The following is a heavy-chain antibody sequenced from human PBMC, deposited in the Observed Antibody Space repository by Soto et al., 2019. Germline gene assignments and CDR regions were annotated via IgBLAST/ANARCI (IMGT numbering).Heavy chain of an antibody. CDR3: AREQISMVFFDY. CDR2: MSYDGSNR. CDR1: GFTFSSYA. Sequence: GGSLRLSCAASGFTFSSYAVHWVRQAPGKGLEWVAVMSYDGSNRYYADSVKGRFIISRDNSKNTLYLQMNSLRAEDTAVYYCAREQISMVFFDYWGLGTLVTVSS. V-gene: IGHV3-30-3*01. J-gene: IGHJ4*02. D-gene: IGHD3-10*01.